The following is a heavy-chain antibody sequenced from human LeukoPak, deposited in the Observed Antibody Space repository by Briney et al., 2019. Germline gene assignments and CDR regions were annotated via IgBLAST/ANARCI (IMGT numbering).Heavy chain of an antibody. CDR1: GFTFSRYS. Sequence: GGSLRLSCAASGFTFSRYSMNWVRQASGKGLEWVSSITSSSSYIYYADSLKGRFTISRDNAKNSLYLQMNSLRAEDTAVYYCAKDQARFVVVPAAYLDYWGQGTLVTVSS. J-gene: IGHJ4*02. V-gene: IGHV3-21*01. CDR3: AKDQARFVVVPAAYLDY. CDR2: ITSSSSYI. D-gene: IGHD2-2*01.